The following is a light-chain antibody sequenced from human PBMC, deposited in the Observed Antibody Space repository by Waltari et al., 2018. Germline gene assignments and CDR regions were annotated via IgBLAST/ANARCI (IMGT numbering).Light chain of an antibody. CDR3: QQYDNYWT. Sequence: DIQMTQSPSTLSASVGDRVTITCRASQSITNWLAWYQQKQGKAPKLLIYRASNLESGVPSRFSGSGSGTEFTLTISSLQPDDFATYHCQQYDNYWTFGQGTKVEIK. V-gene: IGKV1-5*03. CDR1: QSITNW. CDR2: RAS. J-gene: IGKJ1*01.